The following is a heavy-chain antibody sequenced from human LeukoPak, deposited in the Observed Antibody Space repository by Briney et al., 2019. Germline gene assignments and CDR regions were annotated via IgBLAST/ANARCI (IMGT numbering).Heavy chain of an antibody. Sequence: PGGSLRLSCAASGFTFSSYSMNWVRQAPGKGLEWVSSISSSSSYIYYADSVKGRFTISRDNAKNSLYLQMNSLRAEDTAVYYCARDPTIVVVPAATPGYYYYMDVWGKGTTVTVSS. CDR2: ISSSSSYI. J-gene: IGHJ6*03. CDR3: ARDPTIVVVPAATPGYYYYMDV. V-gene: IGHV3-21*01. CDR1: GFTFSSYS. D-gene: IGHD2-2*01.